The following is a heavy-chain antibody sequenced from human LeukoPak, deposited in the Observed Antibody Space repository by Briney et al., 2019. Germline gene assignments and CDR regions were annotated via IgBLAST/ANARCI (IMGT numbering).Heavy chain of an antibody. V-gene: IGHV3-30*04. D-gene: IGHD3-10*01. Sequence: GRSLRLSCAASGFTFSSYAMHWVRQAPGKGLEWVAVISYDGSNKYYADSVKGRFTISRDNSKNTLYLQMNSLRAEDTAVYYCARPIMVRGVILGSGVDYWAQGTLVTVSS. CDR1: GFTFSSYA. J-gene: IGHJ4*02. CDR3: ARPIMVRGVILGSGVDY. CDR2: ISYDGSNK.